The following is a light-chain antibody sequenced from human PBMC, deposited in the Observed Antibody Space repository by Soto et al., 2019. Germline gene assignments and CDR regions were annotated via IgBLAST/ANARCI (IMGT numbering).Light chain of an antibody. CDR2: GAS. CDR3: QQYNNWPLLT. V-gene: IGKV3-15*01. J-gene: IGKJ4*01. Sequence: EIVMTQSPATLSVSPGERATLSCRASQSVSSNLAWYQQKPGQAPSLLIYGASTRATGIPARFSGSGSGTELTLTISSLQSEDFAVYYCQQYNNWPLLTFGGGTKVEIK. CDR1: QSVSSN.